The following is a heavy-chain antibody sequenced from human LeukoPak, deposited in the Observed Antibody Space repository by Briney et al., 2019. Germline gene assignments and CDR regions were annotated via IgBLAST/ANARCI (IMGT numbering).Heavy chain of an antibody. J-gene: IGHJ6*03. D-gene: IGHD3-10*01. Sequence: ASVKVSCKASGGTFSSYAISWVRQAPGQGLEWMGGIIPIFGTANYAQKFQGRVTITADKSTSTAYMELSSLRSEDTAVYYCARVSTMVRGVITHYYYYMDVWGKGTTVTVSS. CDR1: GGTFSSYA. CDR2: IIPIFGTA. V-gene: IGHV1-69*06. CDR3: ARVSTMVRGVITHYYYYMDV.